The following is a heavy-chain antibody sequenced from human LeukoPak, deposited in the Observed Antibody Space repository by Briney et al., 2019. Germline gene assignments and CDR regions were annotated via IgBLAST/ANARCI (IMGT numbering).Heavy chain of an antibody. CDR1: GFTFSSYG. CDR2: IWYDGSNK. CDR3: ARDGCSSTSCYDY. Sequence: GGSLRLSCAASGFTFSSYGMHWVRQAPVKGLEWVAVIWYDGSNKYYADSVKGRFTISRDNSKNTLYLQMNSLRAEDTAVYYCARDGCSSTSCYDYWGQGTLVTVSS. D-gene: IGHD2-2*01. J-gene: IGHJ4*02. V-gene: IGHV3-33*01.